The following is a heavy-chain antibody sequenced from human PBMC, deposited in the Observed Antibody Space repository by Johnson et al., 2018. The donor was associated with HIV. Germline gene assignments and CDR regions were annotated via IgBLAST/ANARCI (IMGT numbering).Heavy chain of an antibody. CDR1: GFTFSGSA. CDR2: ISYDGSNK. J-gene: IGHJ3*02. CDR3: ARASVVVPFYAFDI. V-gene: IGHV3-30-3*01. D-gene: IGHD2-21*01. Sequence: QVHLVESGGGLVQPGWSLKLSCAASGFTFSGSAMHWVRQASGKGLEWVAVISYDGSNKYYADSVKGRFTISRDNSKNTLYLQMNSLRPEDTAVYYCARASVVVPFYAFDIWGQGTMVTVSS.